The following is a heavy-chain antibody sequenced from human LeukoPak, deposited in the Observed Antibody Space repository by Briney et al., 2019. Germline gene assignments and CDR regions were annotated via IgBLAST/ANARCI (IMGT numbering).Heavy chain of an antibody. CDR2: INHSGST. CDR3: ARGSSGYYFFRF. V-gene: IGHV4-34*01. CDR1: GGSFSGYY. D-gene: IGHD3-22*01. Sequence: SETLSLTCAVYGGSFSGYYWSWIRQPPGKGLEWIGEINHSGSTNYNPSLKSRVTISVDTSKNQFSLKLSPVTAADTAVYYCARGSSGYYFFRFWGQGTLVTVSS. J-gene: IGHJ4*02.